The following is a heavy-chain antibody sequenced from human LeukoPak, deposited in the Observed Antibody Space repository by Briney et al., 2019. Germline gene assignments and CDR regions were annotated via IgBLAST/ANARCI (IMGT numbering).Heavy chain of an antibody. J-gene: IGHJ4*02. V-gene: IGHV1-69*13. CDR3: ARASVPYMITFGGGGFDY. D-gene: IGHD3-16*01. CDR2: IIPIFGTA. Sequence: SVKVSCKASGGTFSSYAISWVRQAPGQGLEWMGGIIPIFGTANYAQKCQGRVTITADESTSTAYMELSSLRSEDTAVYYCARASVPYMITFGGGGFDYWGQGTLVTVSS. CDR1: GGTFSSYA.